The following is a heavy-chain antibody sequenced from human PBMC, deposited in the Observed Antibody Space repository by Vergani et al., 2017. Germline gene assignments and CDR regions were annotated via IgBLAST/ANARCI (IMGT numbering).Heavy chain of an antibody. CDR2: ISARYPST. CDR1: GFTFSACP. Sequence: EVQLLQSGGGVIQPGGSVRLSCAASGFTFSACPMTWVRQAPGKGLEWVSAISARYPSTYYADSVKGRFTISRDNSKNMLYLQMNSLRTEDTALYYCAKDISGWPEYWYYYYGMDVWGQGTTVTVSS. J-gene: IGHJ6*02. D-gene: IGHD6-19*01. CDR3: AKDISGWPEYWYYYYGMDV. V-gene: IGHV3-23*01.